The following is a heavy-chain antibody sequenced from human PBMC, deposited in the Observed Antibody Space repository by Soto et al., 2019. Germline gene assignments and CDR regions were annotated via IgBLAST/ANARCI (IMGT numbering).Heavy chain of an antibody. V-gene: IGHV3-23*01. D-gene: IGHD2-15*01. J-gene: IGHJ6*02. CDR1: GFTFSSYA. Sequence: PGGSLRLSCAASGFTFSSYALSWVRQAPGKGLEWVSAISGSGGSTYYADSVKGRFTISRDNSKNTLYLQMNSLRAEDTAVYYCAKGAYCSGGSCCNYYGMDVWGQGTTVTVSS. CDR3: AKGAYCSGGSCCNYYGMDV. CDR2: ISGSGGST.